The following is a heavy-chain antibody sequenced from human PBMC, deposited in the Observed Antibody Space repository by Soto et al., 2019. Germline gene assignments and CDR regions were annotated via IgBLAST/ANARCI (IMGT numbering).Heavy chain of an antibody. CDR1: GFPFSSYA. CDR2: ISGSGGST. V-gene: IGHV3-23*01. J-gene: IGHJ1*01. D-gene: IGHD2-15*01. Sequence: GGSLRLSCAASGFPFSSYAMRWVRQAPGKGLEWVSAISGSGGSTYYADSVKGRFTISRDNSKNTLYLQMNSLRAEDTAVYYCAIEYCSGGSCYSYFQNGGQGTMVNVFS. CDR3: AIEYCSGGSCYSYFQN.